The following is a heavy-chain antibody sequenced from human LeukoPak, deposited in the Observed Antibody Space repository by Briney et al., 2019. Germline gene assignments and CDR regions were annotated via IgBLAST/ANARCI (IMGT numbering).Heavy chain of an antibody. CDR1: GFTFSSYA. CDR2: ISGSGGST. Sequence: PGGSLRLSCAASGFTFSSYAMSWVRQAPGKGLEWVSAISGSGGSTYCADSVKGRFTISRDNSKNTLYLQMNSLRAEDTAVYYCAVLDFWSGYYPDYWGQGTLVTVSS. V-gene: IGHV3-23*01. D-gene: IGHD3-3*01. CDR3: AVLDFWSGYYPDY. J-gene: IGHJ4*02.